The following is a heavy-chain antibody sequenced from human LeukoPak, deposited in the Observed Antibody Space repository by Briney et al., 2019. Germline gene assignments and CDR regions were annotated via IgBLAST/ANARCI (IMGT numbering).Heavy chain of an antibody. J-gene: IGHJ6*02. CDR1: GCTFSSYA. CDR2: IIPIFGIA. CDR3: ARDPHIVVVTADYYGMDV. Sequence: GASVKVSCKASGCTFSSYAISWVRQAPGQGLEWMGRIIPIFGIANYAQKFQGRVTITADKSTSTAYMELSSLRSEDTAVYYCARDPHIVVVTADYYGMDVWGQGTTVTVSS. D-gene: IGHD2-21*02. V-gene: IGHV1-69*04.